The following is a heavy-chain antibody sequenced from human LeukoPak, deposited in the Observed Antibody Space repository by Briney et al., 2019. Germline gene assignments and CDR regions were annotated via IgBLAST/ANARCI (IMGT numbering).Heavy chain of an antibody. J-gene: IGHJ4*02. V-gene: IGHV4-39*07. CDR3: ARALGANRAHFDY. CDR1: GGSISSSSYY. CDR2: IYYSGST. Sequence: SETLSLTCTVSGGSISSSSYYWGWIRQPPGKGLEWIGSIYYSGSTYYNPSLKSRVTISVDTSKNQFSLKLSSVTAADTAVYYCARALGANRAHFDYWGQGTLVTVSS. D-gene: IGHD3-16*01.